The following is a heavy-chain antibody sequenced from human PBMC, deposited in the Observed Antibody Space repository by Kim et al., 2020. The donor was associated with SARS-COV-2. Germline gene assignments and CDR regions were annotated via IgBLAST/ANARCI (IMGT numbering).Heavy chain of an antibody. Sequence: GGSLRLSCAASGFTFSSYAMHWVRQAPGKGLEWVAVIWYDGSNKYYADSVKGRFTISRDNSKNTLYLQMNSLRAEDTAVYYCAKSGEEDWGSAAFDIWGQGTMVTVSS. V-gene: IGHV3-33*06. CDR3: AKSGEEDWGSAAFDI. CDR1: GFTFSSYA. CDR2: IWYDGSNK. J-gene: IGHJ3*02. D-gene: IGHD7-27*01.